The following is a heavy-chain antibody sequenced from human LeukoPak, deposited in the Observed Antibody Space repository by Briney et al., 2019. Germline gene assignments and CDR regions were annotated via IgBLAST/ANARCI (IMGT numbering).Heavy chain of an antibody. V-gene: IGHV4-59*12. J-gene: IGHJ4*02. CDR2: IYYSGST. CDR3: ARETYSSGWYLDY. CDR1: GGSINSYY. Sequence: SETLSLTCTVSGGSINSYYWSWIRQPPGKGLEWIGYIYYSGSTNYNPSLKSRVTISVDTSKNQFSLRLSSVTAADTAVYYCARETYSSGWYLDYWGQGTLVTVSS. D-gene: IGHD6-19*01.